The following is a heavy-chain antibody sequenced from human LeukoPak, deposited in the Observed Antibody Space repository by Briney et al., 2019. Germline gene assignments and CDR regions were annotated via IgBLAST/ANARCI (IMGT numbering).Heavy chain of an antibody. CDR1: GFTFSSYS. D-gene: IGHD3-3*01. Sequence: PGGSLRLSCAASGFTFSSYSMNWVRQAPGKGLEGVSSISSSSSYIYYADSVKGRFTISRDNAKNSLYLQMTSLIAEDTAVYYCATAYYAAFDYWGQGTLVTVSS. J-gene: IGHJ4*02. CDR3: ATAYYAAFDY. CDR2: ISSSSSYI. V-gene: IGHV3-21*01.